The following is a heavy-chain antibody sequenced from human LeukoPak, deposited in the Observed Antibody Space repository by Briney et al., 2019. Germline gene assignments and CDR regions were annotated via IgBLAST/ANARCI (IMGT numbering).Heavy chain of an antibody. J-gene: IGHJ4*02. CDR3: ARDRSYDFWSGYSTPDY. Sequence: PGGSLRLSCAASGFTFSTSWMHWVRQAPGKGLVWVSRINGDGSTTGYADSVKGRFTISRDNSKNTLDLQMNSLRAEDTAVYYCARDRSYDFWSGYSTPDYWGQGTLVTVSS. CDR2: INGDGSTT. CDR1: GFTFSTSW. V-gene: IGHV3-74*01. D-gene: IGHD3-3*01.